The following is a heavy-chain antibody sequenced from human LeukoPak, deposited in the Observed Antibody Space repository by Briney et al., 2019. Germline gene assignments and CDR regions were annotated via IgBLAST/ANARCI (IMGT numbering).Heavy chain of an antibody. D-gene: IGHD2-21*02. J-gene: IGHJ4*02. CDR3: ARGRPAYSGGDCYNDY. V-gene: IGHV3-33*01. Sequence: GGSLRLSCAASGFNFSSYGMHWVRQAPGKGLEGVAVIWYDGSNKYYADSVKGRFTISRDNSKNTLYLQMNSLRAEDTAVYYCARGRPAYSGGDCYNDYWGQGTLVTVSS. CDR2: IWYDGSNK. CDR1: GFNFSSYG.